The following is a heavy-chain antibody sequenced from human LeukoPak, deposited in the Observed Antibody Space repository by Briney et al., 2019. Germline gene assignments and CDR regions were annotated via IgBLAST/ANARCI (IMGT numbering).Heavy chain of an antibody. Sequence: ASVKVSCKASGGTFSSYAISWVRQAPGQRLEWMGWINAGNGNTKYSQKFQGRVTITRDTSASTAYMELSSLRSEDTAVYYCAISHYDSSGYEGNPFDYWGQGTLVTVSS. V-gene: IGHV1-3*01. J-gene: IGHJ4*02. CDR1: GGTFSSYA. D-gene: IGHD3-22*01. CDR3: AISHYDSSGYEGNPFDY. CDR2: INAGNGNT.